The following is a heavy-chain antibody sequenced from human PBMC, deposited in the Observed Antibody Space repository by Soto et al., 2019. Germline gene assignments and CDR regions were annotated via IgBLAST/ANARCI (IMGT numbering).Heavy chain of an antibody. J-gene: IGHJ4*02. Sequence: PVGSLRLSCAASGFAFGDGPMSWVRQAPGKAREWVSTINENGANTYYPDSVKGRFTISRDNSENTVDLQMNSMRADDTAIYYRVSCVSATFDFWGRGTLVTVSS. CDR3: VSCVSATFDF. V-gene: IGHV3-23*01. CDR1: GFAFGDGP. CDR2: INENGANT.